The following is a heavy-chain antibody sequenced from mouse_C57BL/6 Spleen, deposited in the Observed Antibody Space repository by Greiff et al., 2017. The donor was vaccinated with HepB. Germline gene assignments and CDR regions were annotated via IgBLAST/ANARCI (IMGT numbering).Heavy chain of an antibody. Sequence: EVKLMESGGGLVKPGGSLKLSCAASGFTFSSYAMSWVRQTPEKRLEWVATISDGGSYTYYPDNVKGRFTISRDNAKNNLYLQMSHLKSEDTAMYYCARDQYFWGQGTTLTVSS. CDR2: ISDGGSYT. J-gene: IGHJ2*01. CDR1: GFTFSSYA. V-gene: IGHV5-4*01. CDR3: ARDQYF.